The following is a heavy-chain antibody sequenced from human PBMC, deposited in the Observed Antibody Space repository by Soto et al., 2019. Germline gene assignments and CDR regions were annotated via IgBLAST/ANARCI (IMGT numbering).Heavy chain of an antibody. CDR2: IIPIFGTA. Sequence: QVQLVQSGAEVKKPGSSVKFSCKASGGTFSSYAISWVRQAPGQGLEWMGGIIPIFGTANYAQKFQGRVTNTAAESTRKAYMERGSLRSEDTAVYYCARAANVVVTAIDYYYGLDVWGQGTTVTVSS. J-gene: IGHJ6*02. V-gene: IGHV1-69*12. CDR1: GGTFSSYA. CDR3: ARAANVVVTAIDYYYGLDV. D-gene: IGHD2-21*02.